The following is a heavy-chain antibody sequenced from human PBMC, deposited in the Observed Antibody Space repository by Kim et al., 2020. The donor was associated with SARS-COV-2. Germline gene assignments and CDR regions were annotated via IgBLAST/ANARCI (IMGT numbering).Heavy chain of an antibody. V-gene: IGHV4-34*01. Sequence: LTNRVTISVDTSKNQFSLKLSSVTAADTAVYYCARGDYYDSSGYPGPFDYWGQGTLVTVSS. J-gene: IGHJ4*02. CDR3: ARGDYYDSSGYPGPFDY. D-gene: IGHD3-22*01.